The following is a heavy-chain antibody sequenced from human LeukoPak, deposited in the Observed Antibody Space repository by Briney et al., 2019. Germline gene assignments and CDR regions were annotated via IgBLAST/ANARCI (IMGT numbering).Heavy chain of an antibody. J-gene: IGHJ4*02. CDR3: ARDGGSVVPVYLFDY. V-gene: IGHV3-30*04. D-gene: IGHD2-2*01. CDR1: GFTFSSYA. CDR2: ISYDGSNK. Sequence: PGRSLRLSCAASGFTFSSYAMHWVRQAPGKGLEWVAVISYDGSNKYYADSVKGRFTISRDDSKNTLYLQMNSLRAEDTAVYYCARDGGSVVPVYLFDYWGQGTLVTVSS.